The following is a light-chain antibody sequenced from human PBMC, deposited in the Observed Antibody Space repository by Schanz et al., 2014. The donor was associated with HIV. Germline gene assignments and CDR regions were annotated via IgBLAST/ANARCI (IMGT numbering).Light chain of an antibody. Sequence: QSVLTQPPSVSGAPGQRVTISCTGSRSNIGAGYDVHWYQQVPGTAPKLLIFDDNSRPSGVPDRFSGSKSGTSASLAITGLQAEDEADYYCQSYDSSLRGVFGTGTKLTVL. CDR3: QSYDSSLRGV. V-gene: IGLV1-40*01. CDR1: RSNIGAGYD. J-gene: IGLJ1*01. CDR2: DDN.